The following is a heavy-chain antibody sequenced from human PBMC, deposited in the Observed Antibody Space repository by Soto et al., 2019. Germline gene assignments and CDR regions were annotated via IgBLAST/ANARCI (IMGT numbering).Heavy chain of an antibody. CDR2: ISYDGSNQ. D-gene: IGHD5-18*01. Sequence: QVQLVESGGGVVPPGRSVRLSCAASGFTFSSYAMHWVRQAPGKGLEWVAIISYDGSNQYYADSAKCRFTISRDNSKNTLYLQMNSLRAEDTAVYYCARDNQAIDIWGQGTMVTVSS. CDR3: ARDNQAIDI. CDR1: GFTFSSYA. V-gene: IGHV3-30-3*01. J-gene: IGHJ3*02.